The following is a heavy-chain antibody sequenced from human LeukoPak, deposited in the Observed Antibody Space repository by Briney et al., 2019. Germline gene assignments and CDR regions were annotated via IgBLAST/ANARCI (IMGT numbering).Heavy chain of an antibody. D-gene: IGHD2-2*01. Sequence: PGGSLRLSCAASGFTFSSYWMTWVRQAPGKGLEWVATIEQNGNEKHYVDSVKGRSAISRDNAKNSLYLQMNSLRGEDTAVYYCARDSWARVVRPYMDVWGKGTTVTVSS. CDR3: ARDSWARVVRPYMDV. V-gene: IGHV3-7*01. CDR2: IEQNGNEK. J-gene: IGHJ6*03. CDR1: GFTFSSYW.